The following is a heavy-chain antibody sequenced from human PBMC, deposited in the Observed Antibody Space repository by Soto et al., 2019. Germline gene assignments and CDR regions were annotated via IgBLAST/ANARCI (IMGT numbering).Heavy chain of an antibody. D-gene: IGHD3-22*01. V-gene: IGHV4-59*01. CDR1: GGSISSYY. CDR2: IYYSGST. Sequence: SETLSLTCTVSGGSISSYYWSWIRQPPGKGLEWIGYIYYSGSTNYNPSLKSRVTISVDTSKNQFSLKLSSVTAADTAVYYCARVFTMIVEDNWFDPWGQGTLVTVSS. CDR3: ARVFTMIVEDNWFDP. J-gene: IGHJ5*02.